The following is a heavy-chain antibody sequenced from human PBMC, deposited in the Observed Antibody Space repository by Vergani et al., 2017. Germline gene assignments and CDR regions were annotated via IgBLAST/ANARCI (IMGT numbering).Heavy chain of an antibody. D-gene: IGHD2-15*01. J-gene: IGHJ4*02. Sequence: QVQLVQSGAEVKKPGSSVKVSCKASGGTFSSYAISWVRQAPGQGLEWMGGIIPIFGTANYAQKFQGRVTITADKSTSTAYMELSSLRSDDTAVYYCARGIGYCSGGSCSLYYFDYWGQGTLVTVSS. CDR3: ARGIGYCSGGSCSLYYFDY. CDR1: GGTFSSYA. V-gene: IGHV1-69*14. CDR2: IIPIFGTA.